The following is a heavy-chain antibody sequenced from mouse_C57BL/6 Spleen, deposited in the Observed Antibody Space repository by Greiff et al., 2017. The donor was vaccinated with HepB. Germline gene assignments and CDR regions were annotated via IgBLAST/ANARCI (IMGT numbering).Heavy chain of an antibody. Sequence: VQLQQSGPELVKPGASVKISCKASGYAFSSSWMNWVKQRPGKGLEWIGRIYPGDGDTNYNGKFKGKATLTADKSSSTAYMQLSSLTSEDSAVYFCARLYDYDWYFDVWGTGTTVTVSS. V-gene: IGHV1-82*01. CDR3: ARLYDYDWYFDV. CDR1: GYAFSSSW. J-gene: IGHJ1*03. CDR2: IYPGDGDT. D-gene: IGHD2-4*01.